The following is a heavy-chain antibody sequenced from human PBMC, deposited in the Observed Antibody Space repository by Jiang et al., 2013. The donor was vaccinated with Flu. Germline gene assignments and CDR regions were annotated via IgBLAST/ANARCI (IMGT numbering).Heavy chain of an antibody. V-gene: IGHV5-51*01. Sequence: KMSCQGSGYSFSNYWIGWVRQMPGKGLEWMGIIYAGNSNTKYNPPFQGQVIISVDRSSSTAYLQWSSLKASDTAMYYCTRALDGLFYFDYWGQGTPVTVSS. CDR3: TRALDGLFYFDY. D-gene: IGHD3/OR15-3a*01. CDR2: IYAGNSNT. CDR1: GYSFSNYW. J-gene: IGHJ4*02.